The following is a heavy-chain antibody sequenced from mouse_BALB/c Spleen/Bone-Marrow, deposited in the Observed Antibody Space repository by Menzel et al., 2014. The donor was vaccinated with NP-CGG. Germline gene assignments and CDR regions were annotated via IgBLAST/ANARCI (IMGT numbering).Heavy chain of an antibody. CDR2: IDPANGNT. Sequence: EVKLVESGAELVKPGASVKLSCTASGFNIKDTYMHWVKQRPGQGLEWIGRIDPANGNTKYDPKFQGKATITADTSSNTAYLQLSSLTSEDTAVYYCAGGWLPSYAMDYWGQGTSVTVSS. CDR3: AGGWLPSYAMDY. D-gene: IGHD2-2*01. V-gene: IGHV14-3*02. CDR1: GFNIKDTY. J-gene: IGHJ4*01.